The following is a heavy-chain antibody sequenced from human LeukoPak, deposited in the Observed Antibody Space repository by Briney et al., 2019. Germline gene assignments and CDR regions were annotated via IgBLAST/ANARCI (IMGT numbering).Heavy chain of an antibody. CDR2: ISGSGGST. V-gene: IGHV3-23*01. CDR1: GFTFSSYA. CDR3: AKALYYYDSSGYYHSYYYYYYGMVV. Sequence: QPGGSLRLSCAASGFTFSSYAMSWVRQAPGKGLEWVSAISGSGGSTYYADSVKGRFTISRDHSKNTLYLQMNSLRAEDTAVYYCAKALYYYDSSGYYHSYYYYYYGMVVWGQGTTVTVSS. D-gene: IGHD3-22*01. J-gene: IGHJ6*02.